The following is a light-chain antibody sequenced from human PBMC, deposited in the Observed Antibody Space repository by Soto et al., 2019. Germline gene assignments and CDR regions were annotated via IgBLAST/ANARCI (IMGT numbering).Light chain of an antibody. J-gene: IGLJ2*01. CDR3: TSHADSPPAV. CDR2: AVT. V-gene: IGLV2-14*03. CDR1: SDDIGYNNY. Sequence: QSAPTQPASVSGSPGQSITISCTGTSDDIGYNNYVSWYQQHPGKAPTLIIYAVTYRPSGVSSRFSGSKSGDTASLTISGLQADDEADYYCTSHADSPPAVFGGGTKLTVL.